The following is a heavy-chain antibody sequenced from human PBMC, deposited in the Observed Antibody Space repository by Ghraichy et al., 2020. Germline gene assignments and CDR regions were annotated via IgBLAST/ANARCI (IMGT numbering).Heavy chain of an antibody. J-gene: IGHJ5*01. CDR2: TRYKDGGTDT. Sequence: GESLNISCAASGFTFGSYAMSWVRQAPGKGLEWVSGTRYKDGGTDTYYADSVKGRFIISRDNSKNSVYLYVNSLRADDTAVYYCARSGSGSGSYWCFDSWGQGTLVTVSS. CDR1: GFTFGSYA. D-gene: IGHD3-10*01. CDR3: ARSGSGSGSYWCFDS. V-gene: IGHV3-23*01.